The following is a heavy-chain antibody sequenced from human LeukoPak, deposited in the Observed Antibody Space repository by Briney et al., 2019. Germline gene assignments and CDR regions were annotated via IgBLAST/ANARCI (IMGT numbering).Heavy chain of an antibody. J-gene: IGHJ6*02. CDR3: ARGKDFWSGYRYYYYYYGMDV. CDR1: GFTFSSYD. Sequence: GGSLRLSCAASGFTFSSYDMNWVRQAPGKGLEWVSYISSSGSTIYYADSVKGRFTISRDNAKNSLYLQMNSLRAEDTAVYYCARGKDFWSGYRYYYYYYGMDVWGQGTTVTVSS. CDR2: ISSSGSTI. D-gene: IGHD3-3*01. V-gene: IGHV3-48*03.